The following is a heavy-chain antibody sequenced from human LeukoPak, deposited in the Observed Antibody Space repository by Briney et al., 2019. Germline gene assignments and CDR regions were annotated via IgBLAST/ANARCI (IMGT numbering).Heavy chain of an antibody. V-gene: IGHV3-21*01. CDR1: GFTFSSYS. J-gene: IGHJ4*02. CDR2: ISSSSSYI. CDR3: ARSGLSGGGAID. D-gene: IGHD1-26*01. Sequence: GGSLRLPCAPSGFTFSSYSMNWLRQAPGKGLEWVSSISSSSSYIYYADSVKGRFNISRDNAKNSLYLQMNSLRAEDTAVYYCARSGLSGGGAIDWGQGTLVTVSS.